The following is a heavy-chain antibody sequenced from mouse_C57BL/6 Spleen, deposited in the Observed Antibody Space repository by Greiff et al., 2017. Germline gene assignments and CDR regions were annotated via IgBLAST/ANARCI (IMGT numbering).Heavy chain of an antibody. D-gene: IGHD3-2*02. CDR1: GYTFTSYW. CDR2: IDPSDSGT. V-gene: IGHV1-52*01. Sequence: VQLQQSGAELVRPGSSVKLSCKASGYTFTSYWMHWVKQRPIQGLEWIGNIDPSDSGTYYNQKFKDKATLTVDKSSSTAYMQLSSLTSEDSAVYYCARGTAQEPGAYWGQGTLLTVSA. J-gene: IGHJ3*01. CDR3: ARGTAQEPGAY.